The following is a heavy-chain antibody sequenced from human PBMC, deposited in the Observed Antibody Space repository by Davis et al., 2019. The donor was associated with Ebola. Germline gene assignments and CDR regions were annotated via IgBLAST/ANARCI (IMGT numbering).Heavy chain of an antibody. CDR2: ISAYNGNT. V-gene: IGHV1-18*01. CDR1: GYTFTSYG. J-gene: IGHJ6*02. Sequence: ASVKVSCKASGYTFTSYGISWVRQAPGQGLEWMGWISAYNGNTNYAQKLQGRVTMTTDTSTSTAYMELRSLRSDDTAVYYCARAGIVGATRPYYYYGMDVWGQGTTVTVSS. CDR3: ARAGIVGATRPYYYYGMDV. D-gene: IGHD1-26*01.